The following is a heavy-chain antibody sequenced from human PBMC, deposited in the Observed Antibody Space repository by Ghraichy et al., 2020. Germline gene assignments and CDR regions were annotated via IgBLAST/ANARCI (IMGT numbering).Heavy chain of an antibody. D-gene: IGHD1-26*01. J-gene: IGHJ4*02. V-gene: IGHV4-59*01. CDR2: IYYSGST. CDR3: ARDADIVTYSGGCSYFDS. CDR1: GGSISSYY. Sequence: SETLSLTCTVSGGSISSYYWSWIRQPPGKGLEWIGYIYYSGSTNYNPSLMSRVTISVDTSKNQFSLKLTSVTAADTAVYYCARDADIVTYSGGCSYFDSWSQGTLVTVSS.